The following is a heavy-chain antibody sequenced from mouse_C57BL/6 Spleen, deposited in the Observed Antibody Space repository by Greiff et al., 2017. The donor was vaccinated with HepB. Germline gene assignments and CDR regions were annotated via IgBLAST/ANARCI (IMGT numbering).Heavy chain of an antibody. CDR3: ARDYDGYYAYYYAMDY. CDR1: GYTFTSYD. J-gene: IGHJ4*01. V-gene: IGHV1-85*01. Sequence: VQLQQSGPELVKPGASVKLSCKASGYTFTSYDINWVKQRPGQGLEWIGGMYPRDGSTKYNEKFKGKATLTVDTASSTAYIELHSLTSAYSAVYFCARDYDGYYAYYYAMDYWGQGTSVTVSS. D-gene: IGHD2-3*01. CDR2: MYPRDGST.